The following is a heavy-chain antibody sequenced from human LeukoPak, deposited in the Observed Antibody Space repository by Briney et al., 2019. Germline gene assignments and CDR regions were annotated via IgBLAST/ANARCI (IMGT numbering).Heavy chain of an antibody. CDR3: ARSPAAGNYYFDY. CDR2: SNAGNGNT. V-gene: IGHV1-3*02. J-gene: IGHJ4*02. CDR1: GYTFTSYA. Sequence: GASVKVSCKASGYTFTSYAMHWVRQAPGQRLEWMGWSNAGNGNTKYSQEFQGRVAITRDTSASTAYMELSSLRSEDMAVYYCARSPAAGNYYFDYWGQGTLVTVSS. D-gene: IGHD6-13*01.